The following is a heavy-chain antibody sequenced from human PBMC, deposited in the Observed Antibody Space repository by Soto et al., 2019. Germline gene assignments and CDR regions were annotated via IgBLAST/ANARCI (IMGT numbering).Heavy chain of an antibody. Sequence: ASVKVSCKASGYTFTGYYMHWVRQAPGQGLEWMGWINPNSGGTNYAQKFQGRVTMTRDTSISTAYMELSRLRSDDTAVYYCARPWGRWLQLDAFDIWGQGTMVTVSS. CDR3: ARPWGRWLQLDAFDI. D-gene: IGHD3-16*01. CDR2: INPNSGGT. J-gene: IGHJ3*02. CDR1: GYTFTGYY. V-gene: IGHV1-2*02.